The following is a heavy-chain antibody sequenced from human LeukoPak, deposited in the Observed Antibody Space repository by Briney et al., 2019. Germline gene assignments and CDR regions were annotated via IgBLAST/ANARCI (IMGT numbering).Heavy chain of an antibody. V-gene: IGHV1-46*01. CDR2: INPSGGST. CDR3: ARWVDCSSTSCSFIGFDP. J-gene: IGHJ5*02. CDR1: GYTFTRYY. D-gene: IGHD2-2*01. Sequence: ASVKISCKASGYTFTRYYMHWVRQAPGQGLEWMGIINPSGGSTSYAQKFQGRVTMTRDTSTSTVYMELSSLRSEDTAVYYCARWVDCSSTSCSFIGFDPWGQGTLVTVSS.